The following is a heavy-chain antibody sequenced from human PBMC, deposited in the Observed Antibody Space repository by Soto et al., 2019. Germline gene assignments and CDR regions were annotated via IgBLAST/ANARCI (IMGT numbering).Heavy chain of an antibody. CDR3: VREYSSGGDPLDC. CDR1: GFTFSTYE. J-gene: IGHJ4*02. CDR2: ISSGGGTT. Sequence: EVQLVESGGGLVQPGGSLRLSCAASGFTFSTYEMNWVRQAPGKGLDWVSYISSGGGTTYYADSVNGRFTISRDNAKNSLYLRMNSLRAAYTAVYYCVREYSSGGDPLDCWGQGTLLTVSS. D-gene: IGHD2-21*02. V-gene: IGHV3-48*03.